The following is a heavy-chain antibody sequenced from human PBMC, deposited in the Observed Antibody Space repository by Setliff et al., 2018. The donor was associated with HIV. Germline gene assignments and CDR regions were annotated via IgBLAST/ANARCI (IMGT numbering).Heavy chain of an antibody. V-gene: IGHV4-61*09. CDR3: ARVVGHYDSSGYPNYYYYYMDV. D-gene: IGHD3-22*01. CDR1: GGSISSGNYY. Sequence: PSETLSLTCTVSGGSISSGNYYWSWIRQPAGKGLEWVGHILSSGRTNYNPSLKSRVTISIDTSKNQFSLKLSSVTAADTAVYYCARVVGHYDSSGYPNYYYYYMDVWGKGTTVTVSS. J-gene: IGHJ6*03. CDR2: ILSSGRT.